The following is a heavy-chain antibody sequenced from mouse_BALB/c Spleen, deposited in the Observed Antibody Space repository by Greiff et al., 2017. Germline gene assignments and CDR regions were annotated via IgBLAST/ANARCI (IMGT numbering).Heavy chain of an antibody. CDR2: IYPGDGDT. CDR3: ARFGYGYFDV. Sequence: QVQLQQSGAELVRPGSSVKISCKASGYAFSSYWMNWVKQRPGQGLEWIGQIYPGDGDTNYNGKFKGKATLTADKSSSTAYMQLSSLTSEDSAVYFCARFGYGYFDVWGAGTTVTVSS. J-gene: IGHJ1*01. V-gene: IGHV1-80*01. CDR1: GYAFSSYW.